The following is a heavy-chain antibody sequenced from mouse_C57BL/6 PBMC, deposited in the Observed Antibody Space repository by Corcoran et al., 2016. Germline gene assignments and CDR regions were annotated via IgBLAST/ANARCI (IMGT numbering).Heavy chain of an antibody. Sequence: EVQLQQSGPVLVKPGASVKMSCKASGYTFTDYYMNWVKQSHGKSLEWIGVINPYNGGTSYNQKFKGKATLTVDKSSSTAYMELNSLTSEHSAVYYCARGAFYYGSSYPFAYWGQGTLVTVSA. CDR1: GYTFTDYY. CDR3: ARGAFYYGSSYPFAY. V-gene: IGHV1-19*01. J-gene: IGHJ3*01. CDR2: INPYNGGT. D-gene: IGHD1-1*01.